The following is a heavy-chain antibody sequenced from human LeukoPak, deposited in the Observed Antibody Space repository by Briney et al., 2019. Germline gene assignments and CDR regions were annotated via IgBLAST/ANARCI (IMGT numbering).Heavy chain of an antibody. D-gene: IGHD3-22*01. CDR2: ISYDGSNK. V-gene: IGHV3-30*01. Sequence: PGGSLRLSCAASGFTFSSYAMHWVRQAPGKGLEWVAVISYDGSNKYYADSVKGRFTISRDNSKNTLYLQMNSLRAKDTAVYYCATDPSGQDYYDSSGYYTWATYYFDYWGQGTPVTVSS. CDR3: ATDPSGQDYYDSSGYYTWATYYFDY. CDR1: GFTFSSYA. J-gene: IGHJ4*02.